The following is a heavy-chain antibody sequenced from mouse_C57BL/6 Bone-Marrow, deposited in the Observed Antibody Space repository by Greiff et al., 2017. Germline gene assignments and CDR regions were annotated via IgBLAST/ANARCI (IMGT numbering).Heavy chain of an antibody. V-gene: IGHV1-64*01. J-gene: IGHJ4*01. CDR2: IHPNSGST. CDR1: GYTFTSYW. CDR3: ARLVIMHYYAMDY. D-gene: IGHD1-1*01. Sequence: VQLQQPGAELVKPGASVKLSCKASGYTFTSYWMHWVKQRPGQGLEWIGMIHPNSGSTNYNEKFKSKATLTVDKSSSTAYMQLSSLTSEDSAVXYCARLVIMHYYAMDYWGQGTSVTVSS.